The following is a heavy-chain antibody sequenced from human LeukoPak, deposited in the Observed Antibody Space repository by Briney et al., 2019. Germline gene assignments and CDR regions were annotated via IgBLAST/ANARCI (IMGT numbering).Heavy chain of an antibody. J-gene: IGHJ3*02. D-gene: IGHD4-23*01. CDR2: IYHSGST. V-gene: IGHV4-38-2*02. CDR1: GYSISSGYY. Sequence: SETLSLTCTVSGYSISSGYYWGWIRQPPGKGLEWIGSIYHSGSTYYNPSLQSRVTISVDTSKNQFSLKLSSVTAADTAVYYCARAYYGGNSWDDAFDIWGQGTMVTVSS. CDR3: ARAYYGGNSWDDAFDI.